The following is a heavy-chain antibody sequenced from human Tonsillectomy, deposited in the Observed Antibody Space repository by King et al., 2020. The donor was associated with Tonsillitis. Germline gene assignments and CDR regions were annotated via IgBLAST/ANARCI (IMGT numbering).Heavy chain of an antibody. CDR3: ARGRGIY. Sequence: VQLVESGGGLVQPGGSLRLSCAASGFTFSSYEMDWVRQAPGKGLEWVSYLSSSGSTIYYADSVKGRFTISCDNAKNSLYLQRNSLRAEETAVYYCARGRGIYWRQGTLVTVSS. D-gene: IGHD1-14*01. J-gene: IGHJ4*02. CDR2: LSSSGSTI. V-gene: IGHV3-48*03. CDR1: GFTFSSYE.